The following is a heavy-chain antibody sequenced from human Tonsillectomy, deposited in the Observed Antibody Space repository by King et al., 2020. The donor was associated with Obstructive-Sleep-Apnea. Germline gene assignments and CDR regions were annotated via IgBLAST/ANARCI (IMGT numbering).Heavy chain of an antibody. CDR2: IYYSGST. CDR3: ARAPDLVPYGSGNGNDAFDI. CDR1: GVSISSSSYS. Sequence: LQLQESGPGLVKPSETLSLTCTVSGVSISSSSYSWGWIRQPPGKGLEWIGSIYYSGSTYYNPSLKSRVTISVDTSKNQFSLKLNSVTAADTAVYYYARAPDLVPYGSGNGNDAFDIWGQGTMVTVSS. V-gene: IGHV4-39*07. J-gene: IGHJ3*02. D-gene: IGHD3-10*01.